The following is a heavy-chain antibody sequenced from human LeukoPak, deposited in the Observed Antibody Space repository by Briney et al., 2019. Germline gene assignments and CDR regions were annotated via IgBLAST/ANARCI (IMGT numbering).Heavy chain of an antibody. CDR1: GFTFSSYG. CDR2: IRYDGSNK. V-gene: IGHV3-30*02. J-gene: IGHJ4*02. D-gene: IGHD2-2*01. Sequence: GGSLRLSCAASGFTFSSYGMHWVRQAPGKGLEWVAFIRYDGSNKYYADSVKGRFTISRDNSKNTLYLQMSSLRAEDTAVYYCAKPGGYCSSTSCLYYFDYWGQGTLVTVSS. CDR3: AKPGGYCSSTSCLYYFDY.